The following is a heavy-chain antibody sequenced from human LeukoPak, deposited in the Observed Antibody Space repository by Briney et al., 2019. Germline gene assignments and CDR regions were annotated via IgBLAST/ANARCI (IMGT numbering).Heavy chain of an antibody. CDR1: GFTFTDHY. CDR3: ARSGHCISTNCYNIWKRSLYGMDV. Sequence: GGSLRLSCAASGFTFTDHYMSWIRLAPGEGLEWGSSISTSGTTLYYADPVKGRFTISRDNAKNSLSLQMNSLRAEDTAVYYCARSGHCISTNCYNIWKRSLYGMDVWGQGITVTVSS. D-gene: IGHD2-2*02. J-gene: IGHJ6*02. V-gene: IGHV3-11*01. CDR2: ISTSGTTL.